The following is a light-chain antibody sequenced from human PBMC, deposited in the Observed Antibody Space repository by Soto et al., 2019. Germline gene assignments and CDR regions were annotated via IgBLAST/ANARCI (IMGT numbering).Light chain of an antibody. Sequence: QSVLTQPPSASGTPGQRVTISCSGSSSNIGSNHVYWYQQFPGTAPKLLMYRSDQRPSGVPDRFSGSKSGTSASLAISGLRSDDEADYSCSARDDSLSGVVFGGGTKLTVL. CDR1: SSNIGSNH. J-gene: IGLJ2*01. CDR3: SARDDSLSGVV. CDR2: RSD. V-gene: IGLV1-47*01.